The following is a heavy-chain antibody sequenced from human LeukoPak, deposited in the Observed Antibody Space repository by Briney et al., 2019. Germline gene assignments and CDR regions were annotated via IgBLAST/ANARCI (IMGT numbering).Heavy chain of an antibody. D-gene: IGHD2-2*01. Sequence: SETLSLTCTVSGGSISSYYWSWIRQPAGKGLEWIGRIYTSGSTHSNPALKSRVTMSVATSTNQFSLKLSSVPAADTAVYYCARGVVPAANFDYWGQGTLVTVSS. CDR2: IYTSGST. CDR3: ARGVVPAANFDY. J-gene: IGHJ4*02. V-gene: IGHV4-4*07. CDR1: GGSISSYY.